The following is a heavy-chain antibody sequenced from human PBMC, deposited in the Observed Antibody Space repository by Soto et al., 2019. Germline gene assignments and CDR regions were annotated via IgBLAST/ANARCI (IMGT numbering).Heavy chain of an antibody. D-gene: IGHD6-6*01. CDR1: GFTFSGSA. CDR2: IRSKANSYAT. Sequence: GGSLRLSCAASGFTFSGSAMHWVRQASGKGLEWVGRIRSKANSYATAYAASVKGRFTISRDDSKNTAYLQMNSLKTEDTAVYYCTRIRAARDYYYYGMDVWGQGTTVTVSS. V-gene: IGHV3-73*01. J-gene: IGHJ6*02. CDR3: TRIRAARDYYYYGMDV.